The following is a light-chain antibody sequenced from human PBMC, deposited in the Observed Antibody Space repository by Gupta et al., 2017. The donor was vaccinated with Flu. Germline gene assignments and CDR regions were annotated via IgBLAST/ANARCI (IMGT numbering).Light chain of an antibody. CDR3: QQYNNWPWT. J-gene: IGKJ1*01. CDR2: GAS. CDR1: QSVGSD. Sequence: EKVMTQSPATLSVSPGERAALSCRASQSVGSDLAWYQQKPSQTPKLLIYGASNRATGVPARFSGSGSGTEFTPTISSLQSEDFAVYYCQQYNNWPWTFGQGTKVEVK. V-gene: IGKV3-15*01.